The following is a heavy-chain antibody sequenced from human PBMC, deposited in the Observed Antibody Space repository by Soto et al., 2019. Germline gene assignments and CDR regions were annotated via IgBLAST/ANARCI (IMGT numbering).Heavy chain of an antibody. Sequence: EMQLLESGGELVQPGGSLRLSCAASTFTFRVYVMNWVRQAPGKGLEWIAAITGTGGATYYAESVKGRFTVSRDNSNKTLYLQMDSLRVDDSAVYFCATGAPRPPSSYYGLDLWGQGTTVTVS. CDR1: TFTFRVYV. J-gene: IGHJ6*02. CDR2: ITGTGGAT. CDR3: ATGAPRPPSSYYGLDL. D-gene: IGHD6-6*01. V-gene: IGHV3-23*01.